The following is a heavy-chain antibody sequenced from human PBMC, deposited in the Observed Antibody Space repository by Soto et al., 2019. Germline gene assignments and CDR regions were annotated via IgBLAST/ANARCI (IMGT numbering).Heavy chain of an antibody. D-gene: IGHD3-10*01. Sequence: ASVKVSCKASGYTFTSYAMHWVRQAPGQRLEWMGWINAGNGNTKYSQKFQGRVTITRDTSASTAYMELSSLRSEDTAVYYCASSYYGSGNPKDYYYGMDVWGQGTTDTVSS. J-gene: IGHJ6*02. CDR3: ASSYYGSGNPKDYYYGMDV. V-gene: IGHV1-3*01. CDR2: INAGNGNT. CDR1: GYTFTSYA.